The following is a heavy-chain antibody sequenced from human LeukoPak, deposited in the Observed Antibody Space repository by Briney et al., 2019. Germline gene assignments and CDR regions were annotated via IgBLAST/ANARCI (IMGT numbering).Heavy chain of an antibody. CDR1: GGSISSSSCY. Sequence: SETLSLTCTVSGGSISSSSCYWGWIRQPPGKGLEWIGSIYYSGSTYYNPSLKSRVTISVDTSKNQFSLKLSSVTAADTAVYYCASLGSIAVAGKTVAWGQGTLVTVSS. CDR2: IYYSGST. D-gene: IGHD6-19*01. CDR3: ASLGSIAVAGKTVA. V-gene: IGHV4-39*01. J-gene: IGHJ5*02.